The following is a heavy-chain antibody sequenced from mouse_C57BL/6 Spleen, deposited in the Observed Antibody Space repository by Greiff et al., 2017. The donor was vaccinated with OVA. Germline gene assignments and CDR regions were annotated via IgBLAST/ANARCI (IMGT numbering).Heavy chain of an antibody. Sequence: EVKVVESGAELVKPGASVKLSCTASGFNIKDYYMHWVKQRTEQGLEWIGRIDPEDGETKYAPKFQGKATITADTSSNTAYLQLSSLTSEDTAVYYCARDYDGYSWFAYWGQGTLVTVSA. CDR3: ARDYDGYSWFAY. CDR2: IDPEDGET. V-gene: IGHV14-2*01. D-gene: IGHD2-3*01. J-gene: IGHJ3*01. CDR1: GFNIKDYY.